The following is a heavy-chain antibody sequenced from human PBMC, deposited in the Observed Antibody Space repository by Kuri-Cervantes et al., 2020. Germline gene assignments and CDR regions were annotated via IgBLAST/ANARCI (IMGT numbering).Heavy chain of an antibody. CDR1: GYSFTNYW. CDR3: ARHLKDCTNGVCPYYFYY. CDR2: IYPGDSDT. J-gene: IGHJ4*02. D-gene: IGHD2-8*01. Sequence: GGSLRLSCKGSGYSFTNYWIGWVRQMPGKGLEWMGIIYPGDSDTRYSPSFQGQVTISADKSISTAYLQWSSLKASDTAMYYCARHLKDCTNGVCPYYFYYWGQGTVVTVSS. V-gene: IGHV5-51*01.